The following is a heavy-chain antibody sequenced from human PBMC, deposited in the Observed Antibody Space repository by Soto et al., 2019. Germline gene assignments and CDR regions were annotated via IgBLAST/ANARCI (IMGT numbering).Heavy chain of an antibody. CDR3: ASGFDSDGLYNGGHP. V-gene: IGHV4-4*02. Sequence: VQLQESGPGLVKPSGTLSLTCTVSGGSISTTNWWSWVRQSPGKGLEWIGEILHIGSTNYNPSLKSLATITIAKSKNQFSLRLSSVTAADTAVYYCASGFDSDGLYNGGHPWGQGTLVSVSS. D-gene: IGHD3-22*01. CDR1: GGSISTTNW. CDR2: ILHIGST. J-gene: IGHJ5*02.